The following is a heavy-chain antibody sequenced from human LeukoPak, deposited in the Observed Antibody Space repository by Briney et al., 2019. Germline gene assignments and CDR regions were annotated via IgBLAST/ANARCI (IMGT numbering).Heavy chain of an antibody. J-gene: IGHJ4*02. CDR1: GYTFTSHG. CDR3: ARALSVSSGTCYDY. Sequence: ASVKVSCKASGYTFTSHGISWVRQAPGQGPEWMGWICASNGNTNYAQKLQGRVTLTTDTSTSTTYMELRSLRSDDTAMYYCARALSVSSGTCYDYWGQGTLVTVSS. V-gene: IGHV1-18*01. D-gene: IGHD2-15*01. CDR2: ICASNGNT.